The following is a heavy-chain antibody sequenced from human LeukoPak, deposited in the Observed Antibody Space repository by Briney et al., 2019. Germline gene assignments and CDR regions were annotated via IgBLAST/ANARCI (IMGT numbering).Heavy chain of an antibody. CDR3: ATSGYLGYDHPS. D-gene: IGHD5-12*01. CDR1: GFTFSNNA. Sequence: PGGSLRLSCTASGFTFSNNAMAWVRQAPGKGLEWVSVVRGNNADTIYADSVKGRFTISRDNSKNTLNLQMNNLRPDDTAIYYCATSGYLGYDHPSWGQGALVTVSS. J-gene: IGHJ5*02. V-gene: IGHV3-23*01. CDR2: VRGNNADT.